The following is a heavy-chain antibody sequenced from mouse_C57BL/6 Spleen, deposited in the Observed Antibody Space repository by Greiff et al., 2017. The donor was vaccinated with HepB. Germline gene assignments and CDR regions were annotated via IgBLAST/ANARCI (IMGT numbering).Heavy chain of an antibody. J-gene: IGHJ1*03. V-gene: IGHV1-54*01. CDR2: INPGSGGT. Sequence: QVQLKQSGAELVRPGTSVKVSCKASGYAFTNYLIEWVKQRPGQGLEWIGVINPGSGGTNYNEKFKGKATLTADKSSSTAYMQLSSLTSEDSAVYFCARDLLLREGYFDVWGTGTTVTVSS. CDR1: GYAFTNYL. D-gene: IGHD1-1*01. CDR3: ARDLLLREGYFDV.